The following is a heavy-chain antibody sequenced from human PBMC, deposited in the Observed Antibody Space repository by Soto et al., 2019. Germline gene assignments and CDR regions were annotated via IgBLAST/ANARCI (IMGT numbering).Heavy chain of an antibody. CDR3: SNALESGTYANNY. CDR1: GITFSTYG. CDR2: ISFDGSNE. Sequence: GGSLRLSCIASGITFSTYGMQWVRQAPGKGLEGVAFISFDGSNEFYSDSVKGRFTISRDNSKDILYLQMNSLSTEDTAVYYCSNALESGTYANNYWGQGTLVTVSS. V-gene: IGHV3-30*02. D-gene: IGHD1-26*01. J-gene: IGHJ4*02.